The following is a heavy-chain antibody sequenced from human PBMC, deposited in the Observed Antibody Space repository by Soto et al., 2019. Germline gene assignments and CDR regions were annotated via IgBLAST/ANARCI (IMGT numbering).Heavy chain of an antibody. CDR1: GGTFSSYT. J-gene: IGHJ4*02. D-gene: IGHD4-17*01. Sequence: QVQLVQSGAEVKKPGSSVKVSCKASGGTFSSYTISWVRQAPGQGLEWMGRIIPILGIANYAQKFQGRGTITADKSTSTAYMELSSLRSEDTAVYYCARADYGGYVGNDYWGQGTLVTVSS. V-gene: IGHV1-69*02. CDR3: ARADYGGYVGNDY. CDR2: IIPILGIA.